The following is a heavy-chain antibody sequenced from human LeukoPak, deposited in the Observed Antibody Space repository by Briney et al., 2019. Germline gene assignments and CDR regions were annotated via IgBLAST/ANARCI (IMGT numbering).Heavy chain of an antibody. CDR1: GGSISIYY. Sequence: SETLSLTCTVSGGSISIYYWSWIRQPPGKGLEWIGYIYNSGSTNYNPSLRSRVTISVDTSKNQFSLNLSSVTAADTAIYYCARDTGYLGSNYGMDVWGQGTTVTVSS. CDR2: IYNSGST. V-gene: IGHV4-59*01. D-gene: IGHD3-22*01. CDR3: ARDTGYLGSNYGMDV. J-gene: IGHJ6*02.